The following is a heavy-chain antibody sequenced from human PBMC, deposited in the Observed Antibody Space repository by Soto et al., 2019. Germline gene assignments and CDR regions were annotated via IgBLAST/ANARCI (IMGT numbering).Heavy chain of an antibody. D-gene: IGHD4-17*01. V-gene: IGHV1-18*01. Sequence: QVQLVQSGAEVKKPGASVKVSCKASGYTFTSYGISWVRQAPGQGLEWMGWISAYNGNTNYAQKLQGRVTMTTDTSKSKAHRERRSLGSDDTAVYFGGREGFTVTTPGGGDYYYYGMDVWGQGTTVTVSS. CDR2: ISAYNGNT. CDR1: GYTFTSYG. J-gene: IGHJ6*02. CDR3: GREGFTVTTPGGGDYYYYGMDV.